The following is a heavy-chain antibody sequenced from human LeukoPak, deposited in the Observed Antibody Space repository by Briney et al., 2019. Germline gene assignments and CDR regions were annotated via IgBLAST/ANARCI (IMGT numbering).Heavy chain of an antibody. J-gene: IGHJ4*02. CDR2: ISYDGSNK. D-gene: IGHD6-6*01. CDR3: AKEVAPPRYSSSSGQFDY. V-gene: IGHV3-30*18. CDR1: GFXFSSYG. Sequence: PGGSLRLSCAASGFXFSSYGIHWVRQAPGKGLEWVAVISYDGSNKYYADSVKGRFTISRDNSKNTLYLQMNSLRAEDTAVYYCAKEVAPPRYSSSSGQFDYWGQGTLVTVSS.